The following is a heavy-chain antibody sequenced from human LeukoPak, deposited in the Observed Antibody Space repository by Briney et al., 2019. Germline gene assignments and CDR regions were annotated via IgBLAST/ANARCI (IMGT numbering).Heavy chain of an antibody. Sequence: GGSLRLSCEASGLTFSSCGMSWVRQAPGKGLEWISTIGRGGDTAYNADFVKGRFTTSRDNSKNMLYLEMNSLKAEDTALYYCAKGGRLSGPFQYWGQGTLVTVAS. J-gene: IGHJ4*02. CDR1: GLTFSSCG. D-gene: IGHD2-15*01. CDR3: AKGGRLSGPFQY. V-gene: IGHV3-23*01. CDR2: IGRGGDTA.